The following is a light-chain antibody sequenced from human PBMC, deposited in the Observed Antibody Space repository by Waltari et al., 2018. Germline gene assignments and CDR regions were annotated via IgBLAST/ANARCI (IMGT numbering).Light chain of an antibody. CDR2: GAS. V-gene: IGKV3-15*01. Sequence: EIVMTQSPDTLSVSPGESATLSCRASQSVDSNLAWYQQKPGQAPRLLIYGASTRAAGIPARFSGSGSGTEFTLTISSLQSEDFAVYYCQQYNNWPPWTFGPGTKVDIK. CDR1: QSVDSN. J-gene: IGKJ3*01. CDR3: QQYNNWPPWT.